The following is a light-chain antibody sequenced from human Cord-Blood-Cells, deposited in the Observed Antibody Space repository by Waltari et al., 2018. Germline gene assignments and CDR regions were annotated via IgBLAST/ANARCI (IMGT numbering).Light chain of an antibody. CDR2: DVS. CDR3: SSYTSSSTYV. Sequence: QSALTQPASVSGSPGQSITISCTGTSSDVGGYTYVSGYQQHPGKAPKLMIHDVSNRPSGVSSRFSGSKSGNTASLTISGLQAEDEADYYCSSYTSSSTYVFGTGTKVTVL. J-gene: IGLJ1*01. V-gene: IGLV2-14*01. CDR1: SSDVGGYTY.